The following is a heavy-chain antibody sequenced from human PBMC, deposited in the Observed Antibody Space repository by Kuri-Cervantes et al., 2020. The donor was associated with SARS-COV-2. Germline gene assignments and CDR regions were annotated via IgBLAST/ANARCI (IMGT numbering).Heavy chain of an antibody. Sequence: GSLRLSCAVYGGSFSGYQWSWIRQTPGMGLEWIGQINDSGATKYNPSLKSRVIVSMDKSKNQFSLELSSVTAADTAVYYCARVGIAARWYFDYWGQGTLVTVSS. CDR3: ARVGIAARWYFDY. V-gene: IGHV4-34*01. CDR2: INDSGAT. J-gene: IGHJ4*02. D-gene: IGHD6-6*01. CDR1: GGSFSGYQ.